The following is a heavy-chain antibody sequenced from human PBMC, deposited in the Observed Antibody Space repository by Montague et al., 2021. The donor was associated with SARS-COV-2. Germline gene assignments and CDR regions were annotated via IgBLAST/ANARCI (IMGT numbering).Heavy chain of an antibody. CDR2: INHSGST. D-gene: IGHD6-13*01. CDR1: GGSFSGYY. CDR3: ARDRYSSSWYGHKYCFDY. V-gene: IGHV4-34*01. Sequence: SETLSLTCTVYGGSFSGYYWSWIRQPPGKGLEWIGEINHSGSTNYNPSLKSRVTISVDTSKNQFSLKLSSVTAADSAVYYCARDRYSSSWYGHKYCFDYWGQGTLVTVSS. J-gene: IGHJ4*02.